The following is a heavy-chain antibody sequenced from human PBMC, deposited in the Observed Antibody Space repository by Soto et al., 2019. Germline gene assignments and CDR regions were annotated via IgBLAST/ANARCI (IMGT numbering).Heavy chain of an antibody. Sequence: GGVRLSCVGSGLTFSTYSINWVRQAPGKGLEWVSSISSRSDIYYADSVKGRFTISRDNAKNSVSLQMNSLRAEDTAVYYCAREYTAWPLAYGLDVWGQGTTVTVSS. J-gene: IGHJ6*02. CDR3: AREYTAWPLAYGLDV. V-gene: IGHV3-21*01. D-gene: IGHD2-2*02. CDR1: GLTFSTYS. CDR2: ISSRSDI.